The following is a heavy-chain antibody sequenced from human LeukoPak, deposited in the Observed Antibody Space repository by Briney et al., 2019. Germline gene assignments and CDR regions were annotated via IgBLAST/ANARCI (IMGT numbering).Heavy chain of an antibody. D-gene: IGHD1-26*01. CDR3: AKEDTTAFDI. Sequence: GGSLRLSCAASGVTFSSYGMHWVRQAPGKGLEWVAVISYDGSNKYYADSVKGRFTISRDNSKNTLYLQMNSLRAEDTAVYYCAKEDTTAFDIWGQGTMVTVSS. J-gene: IGHJ3*02. V-gene: IGHV3-30*18. CDR2: ISYDGSNK. CDR1: GVTFSSYG.